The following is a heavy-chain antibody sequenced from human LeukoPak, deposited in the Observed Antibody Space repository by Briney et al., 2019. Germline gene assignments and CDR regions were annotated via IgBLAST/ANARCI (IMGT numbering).Heavy chain of an antibody. Sequence: PSQTLSLTCTVSGGSISSGGYYWSWIRQPPGKGLEWIGYIHHSGSTYYNPSLKSRVTISVDRSKNQFSLKLSSVTAVDTAVYYCAAHLCSGGSCSIDYWGQGTLVTVSS. CDR1: GGSISSGGYY. V-gene: IGHV4-30-2*01. J-gene: IGHJ4*02. D-gene: IGHD2-15*01. CDR2: IHHSGST. CDR3: AAHLCSGGSCSIDY.